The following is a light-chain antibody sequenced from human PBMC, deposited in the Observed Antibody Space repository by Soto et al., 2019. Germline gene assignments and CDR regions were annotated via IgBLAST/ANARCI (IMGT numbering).Light chain of an antibody. CDR2: STS. V-gene: IGKV3-20*01. CDR3: QQYGRSPNT. CDR1: QSVSSTY. Sequence: EVVLTQSPGTLSLSPGERATLSYRASQSVSSTYLAWYQQKPGQSPRLLIYSTSSRATGIPDRFSGSGSGTDFTLTISRLEPEDFAVYYCQQYGRSPNTFGQGTKLEI. J-gene: IGKJ2*01.